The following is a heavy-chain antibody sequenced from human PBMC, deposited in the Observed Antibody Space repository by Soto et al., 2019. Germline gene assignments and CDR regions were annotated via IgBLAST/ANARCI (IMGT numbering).Heavy chain of an antibody. CDR1: GFTFSSYS. CDR3: ARDPHYDFWSGYYTSPFDY. V-gene: IGHV3-21*01. Sequence: TGGSLRLSCAASGFTFSSYSMNWVRQAPGKGLEWVSSISSSSSYIYYADSVKGRFTISRDNAKNSLYLQMNSLRAEDTAVYYCARDPHYDFWSGYYTSPFDYWGQGTLVTVSS. D-gene: IGHD3-3*01. CDR2: ISSSSSYI. J-gene: IGHJ4*02.